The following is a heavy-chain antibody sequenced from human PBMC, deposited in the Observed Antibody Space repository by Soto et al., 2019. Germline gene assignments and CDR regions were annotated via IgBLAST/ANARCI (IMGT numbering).Heavy chain of an antibody. CDR1: GFTFSSYA. V-gene: IGHV3-30-3*01. J-gene: IGHJ4*02. CDR2: ISYDGRNK. D-gene: IGHD2-15*01. Sequence: GGSLRLSCAASGFTFSSYAMYWVRQAPGKGLEWVAVISYDGRNKYSADSVKGRFTISRDNSKNTLYLQMNSLRAEDTAVYYCARDPSLGFCSGGSCSTLDYWGQGTLVTVSS. CDR3: ARDPSLGFCSGGSCSTLDY.